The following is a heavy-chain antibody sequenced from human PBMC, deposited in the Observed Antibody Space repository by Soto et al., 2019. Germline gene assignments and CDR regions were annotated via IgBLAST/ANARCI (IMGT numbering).Heavy chain of an antibody. Sequence: TLSLTCTVSGGSIGSGGYYWSWIRQHPGKGLEWIGNVYYSGSSHYNPSLKSRVTISIDTSKNQFSLKLSSVTAADTAVYYCARRSTVTTWNYYYYGMDVWGQGTTVTVSS. V-gene: IGHV4-31*03. CDR3: ARRSTVTTWNYYYYGMDV. J-gene: IGHJ6*02. CDR2: VYYSGSS. D-gene: IGHD4-17*01. CDR1: GGSIGSGGYY.